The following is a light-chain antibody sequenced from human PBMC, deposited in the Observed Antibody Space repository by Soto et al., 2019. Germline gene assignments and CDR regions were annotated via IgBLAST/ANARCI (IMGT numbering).Light chain of an antibody. V-gene: IGLV2-14*01. J-gene: IGLJ1*01. CDR2: NVN. Sequence: QSVLTQSASVSGSPGQSITISCTGTSSDVGNYNYVSWYQQHPGEVPKLIIFNVNNRPSGVSNRFSGSKSGNTASLTISGLQAEAEADYYCSSFTSSTTYVFGTGTKLTVL. CDR3: SSFTSSTTYV. CDR1: SSDVGNYNY.